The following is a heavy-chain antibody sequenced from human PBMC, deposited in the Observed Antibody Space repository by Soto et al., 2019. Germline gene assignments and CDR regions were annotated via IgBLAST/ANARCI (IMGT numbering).Heavy chain of an antibody. CDR3: ARVRFVSSGWYRGSIDY. CDR2: IIPIFGTA. D-gene: IGHD6-19*01. J-gene: IGHJ4*02. V-gene: IGHV1-69*13. Sequence: SVKVSCKASGGTFSSYAISWVRQAPGQGLEWMGGIIPIFGTANYAQKFQGRVTITADESTSTAYMELSSLRSEDTAVYYCARVRFVSSGWYRGSIDYWGQGTLVTVPQ. CDR1: GGTFSSYA.